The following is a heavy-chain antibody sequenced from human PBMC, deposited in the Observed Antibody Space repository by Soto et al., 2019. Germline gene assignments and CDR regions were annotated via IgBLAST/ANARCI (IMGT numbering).Heavy chain of an antibody. D-gene: IGHD4-17*01. CDR2: IYYSGST. J-gene: IGHJ4*02. CDR3: ARGATVTTVFDY. Sequence: SETLSLTCTVSGGSVSSGSYYWSWIRQPPGKGLEWIGYIYYSGSTNYNPSLKSRVTISVDTSKNQFSLKLSPVTAADTAVYYCARGATVTTVFDYWGQGTLVTVSS. V-gene: IGHV4-61*01. CDR1: GGSVSSGSYY.